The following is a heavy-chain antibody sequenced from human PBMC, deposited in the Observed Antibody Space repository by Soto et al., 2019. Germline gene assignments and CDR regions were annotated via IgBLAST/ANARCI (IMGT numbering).Heavy chain of an antibody. J-gene: IGHJ4*02. Sequence: QVQLEESGGGVVQPGRSLRLSCEASGFTLNIYGMHWVRQPPGKGLEWLAAIWYDGTQKYYADSVKGRFIISRDNSKKTLYLEMNSLRAEDTAVYYCARAGGTTVTGLWHFDSWGQGTLVTVSS. D-gene: IGHD4-17*01. V-gene: IGHV3-33*01. CDR2: IWYDGTQK. CDR1: GFTLNIYG. CDR3: ARAGGTTVTGLWHFDS.